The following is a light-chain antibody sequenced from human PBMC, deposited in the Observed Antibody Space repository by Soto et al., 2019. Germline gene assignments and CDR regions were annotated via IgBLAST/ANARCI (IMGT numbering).Light chain of an antibody. CDR1: SSDVGAYNY. CDR2: DVD. Sequence: QSALTQPASVSGSPGQSITISCTGTSSDVGAYNYVSWYQQHPGKAPKLMIYDVDNQPSGVSNRFSGSKSGNTASLTISGLQAEDEADYYCSSYTASFTVLFGGGTKLTVL. J-gene: IGLJ2*01. V-gene: IGLV2-14*01. CDR3: SSYTASFTVL.